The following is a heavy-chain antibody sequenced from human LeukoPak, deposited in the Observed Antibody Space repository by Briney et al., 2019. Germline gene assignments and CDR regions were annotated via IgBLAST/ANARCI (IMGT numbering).Heavy chain of an antibody. CDR3: ARRVAVARRDAFDI. CDR1: GYTFTIYG. D-gene: IGHD6-19*01. CDR2: VSSYNGNT. Sequence: GASVTVSCKASGYTFTIYGISWVRQAPGQGQERMGWVSSYNGNTNYAQKLQGRVTTSTDTSTGTAYMELRSLRSDDTAVYWCARRVAVARRDAFDIWGQGTMVTVSS. V-gene: IGHV1-18*01. J-gene: IGHJ3*02.